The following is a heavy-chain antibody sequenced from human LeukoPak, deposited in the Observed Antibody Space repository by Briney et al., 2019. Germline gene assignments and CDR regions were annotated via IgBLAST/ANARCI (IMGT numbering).Heavy chain of an antibody. CDR2: INPNSGGT. Sequence: GASVKVSCKASGYTFTGYYMHWVRQAPGQGLEWMGWINPNSGGTNYAQKFQGRVTMTRDTSISTAYMELSRLRSDDTAVYYCARGFGCSSTSCYVSWFDPWGQGTLVTVSS. CDR3: ARGFGCSSTSCYVSWFDP. D-gene: IGHD2-2*01. V-gene: IGHV1-2*02. CDR1: GYTFTGYY. J-gene: IGHJ5*02.